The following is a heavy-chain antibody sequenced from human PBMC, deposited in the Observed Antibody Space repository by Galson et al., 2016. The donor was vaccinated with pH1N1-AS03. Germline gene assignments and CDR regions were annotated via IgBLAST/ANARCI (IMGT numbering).Heavy chain of an antibody. CDR2: VIPTLGIT. CDR1: GDTFSNYA. V-gene: IGHV1-69*10. D-gene: IGHD5-24*01. CDR3: ARGKRDSYNLGAVEY. J-gene: IGHJ4*02. Sequence: SVKVSCKASGDTFSNYAISWVRQAPGQGLEWMGGVIPTLGITKHAQNFQDRVTITADKSTSTVYLELSSLRSEDTAAYYCARGKRDSYNLGAVEYWGQGTQVTVPS.